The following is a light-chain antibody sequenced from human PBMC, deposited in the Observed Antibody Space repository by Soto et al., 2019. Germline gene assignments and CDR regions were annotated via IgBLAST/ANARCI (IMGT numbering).Light chain of an antibody. CDR3: QQCYSSPPWT. CDR2: AAS. J-gene: IGKJ1*01. CDR1: QSISGY. V-gene: IGKV1-39*01. Sequence: DIQMTQSPSSLSASVGDRVTITCRTSQSISGYLNWYHQKPGQAPKLLIYAASNLQSGVPSRFSGSGSGTDFTLTISSLQPEDFATYYCQQCYSSPPWTFGQGTKGDIK.